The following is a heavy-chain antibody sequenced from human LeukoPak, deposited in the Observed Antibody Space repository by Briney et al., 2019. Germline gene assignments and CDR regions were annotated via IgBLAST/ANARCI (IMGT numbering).Heavy chain of an antibody. CDR3: AILGGSHDAFDI. CDR1: GYTFTGYY. J-gene: IGHJ3*02. Sequence: ASVKVSCKASGYTFTGYYMRWVRQAPGQGLEWMGWINPNSGGTNYAQKFQGRVTMTRDTSISTAYMELSRLRSDDTAVYYCAILGGSHDAFDIWGQGTMVTVSS. D-gene: IGHD1-26*01. CDR2: INPNSGGT. V-gene: IGHV1-2*02.